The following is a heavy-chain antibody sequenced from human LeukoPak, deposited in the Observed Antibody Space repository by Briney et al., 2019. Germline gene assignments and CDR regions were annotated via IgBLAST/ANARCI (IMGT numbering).Heavy chain of an antibody. J-gene: IGHJ4*02. CDR3: ARGVGQYSSSPFGY. CDR1: GFTLSREW. CDR2: IKPDGTER. Sequence: GGSLRLSCAASGFTLSREWMSWLRQTPEKGLEWVANIKPDGTERAYVDSVKGRFTISRDNAKNSLFLQMNSLRAEDTAVYYCARGVGQYSSSPFGYWGQGTLVTVSS. D-gene: IGHD6-13*01. V-gene: IGHV3-7*01.